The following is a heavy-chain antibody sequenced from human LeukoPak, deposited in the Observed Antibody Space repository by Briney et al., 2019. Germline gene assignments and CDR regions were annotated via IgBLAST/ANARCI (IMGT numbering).Heavy chain of an antibody. CDR2: IDPDGVGS. Sequence: PGGSLRLSCTASGFSLNKHWMHRVRQAPGGGLVWVSRIDPDGVGSDSADSVRGRFTISRDNARNTLYLQMESLRAEDTAVYYCARPPDSLANAYDVWGQGTMVTVSS. D-gene: IGHD3-22*01. J-gene: IGHJ3*01. CDR3: ARPPDSLANAYDV. CDR1: GFSLNKHW. V-gene: IGHV3-74*01.